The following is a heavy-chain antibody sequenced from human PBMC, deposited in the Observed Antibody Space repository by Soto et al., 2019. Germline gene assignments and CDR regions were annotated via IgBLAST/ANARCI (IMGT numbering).Heavy chain of an antibody. D-gene: IGHD2-2*01. CDR2: IYYSGST. J-gene: IGHJ4*02. CDR3: ARGKERVAMPSGY. CDR1: GGYISSYY. V-gene: IGHV4-59*01. Sequence: TSETLSLSCAVAGGYISSYYWSWIRQPPGKGLEWIGYIYYSGSTNYNPSLKSRVTISVDTSKNQFSLKLSSVTAADTAVYYCARGKERVAMPSGYWGQGTLVTVSS.